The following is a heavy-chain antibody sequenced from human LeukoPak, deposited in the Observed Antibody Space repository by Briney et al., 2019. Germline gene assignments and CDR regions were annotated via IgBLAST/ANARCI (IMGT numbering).Heavy chain of an antibody. J-gene: IGHJ4*02. V-gene: IGHV3-23*01. CDR2: ITGSGRIT. D-gene: IGHD2/OR15-2a*01. CDR1: QITFSDYA. Sequence: PGGSLRLSCAASQITFSDYAMNWVRQAPGKGLEWVSTITGSGRITYYAGSVKGRFTISRDNSKNTVYLQMHSLRAEDTAVYYCAKDHRLYRYYIDYWGQGTLVTISS. CDR3: AKDHRLYRYYIDY.